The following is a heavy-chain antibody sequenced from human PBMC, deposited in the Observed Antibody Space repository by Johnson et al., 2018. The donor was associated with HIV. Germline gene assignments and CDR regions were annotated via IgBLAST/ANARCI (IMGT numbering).Heavy chain of an antibody. J-gene: IGHJ3*02. V-gene: IGHV3-13*01. D-gene: IGHD5-24*01. CDR2: IGTAGDT. Sequence: MQLVESGGGLVQPGGSLRLSCAASGFTFSSYDMHWVRQATGKGLEWVSAIGTAGDTYYPGSVKGRFTISRENAKNSLYLQMNSLRAGDTAVYYCARAIGDGYPGMKAFDIWGQGTMVTVSS. CDR3: ARAIGDGYPGMKAFDI. CDR1: GFTFSSYD.